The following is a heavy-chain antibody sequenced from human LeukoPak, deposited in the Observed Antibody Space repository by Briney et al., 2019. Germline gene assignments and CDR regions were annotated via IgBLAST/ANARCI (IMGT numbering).Heavy chain of an antibody. J-gene: IGHJ4*02. CDR2: ICSSSSYI. Sequence: PGGSLRLSCAASGFTFSSYSMNWVRQAPGKGLEWVSSICSSSSYIYYADSVKGRFTISRDNAKNSLYLQMNSLRAEDTAVYYCAREWGGYFDYWGQGTLVTVSS. CDR3: AREWGGYFDY. V-gene: IGHV3-21*01. CDR1: GFTFSSYS. D-gene: IGHD3-16*01.